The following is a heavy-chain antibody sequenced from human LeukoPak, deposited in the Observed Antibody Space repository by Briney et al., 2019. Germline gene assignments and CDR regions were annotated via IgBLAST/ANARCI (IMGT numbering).Heavy chain of an antibody. CDR3: ARDRYNYGRDFYYHGADV. CDR2: FYRDGSI. CDR1: GLTVSRNA. D-gene: IGHD5-24*01. Sequence: GGSLRLSCAASGLTVSRNAMSWVRQAPGKGLEFISVFYRDGSIYYADSVKGRFTLSRDDSKNMLHLQMNSLRAEDTAIYYCARDRYNYGRDFYYHGADVWGLGTTVIVSS. V-gene: IGHV3-53*01. J-gene: IGHJ6*02.